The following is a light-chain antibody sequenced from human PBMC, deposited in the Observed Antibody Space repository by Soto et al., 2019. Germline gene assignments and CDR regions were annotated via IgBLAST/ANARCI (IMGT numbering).Light chain of an antibody. Sequence: QLVLTQPPSASGTPGQRVTISCSGSSSNIGSNPVNWYQQLPGTAPKLLIFTNDQRSSGVPDRFSGSKSGTSASLAISGLQSEDEADYYCAAWDDSLNALVFGGGTKVTVL. CDR1: SSNIGSNP. CDR3: AAWDDSLNALV. CDR2: TND. J-gene: IGLJ2*01. V-gene: IGLV1-44*01.